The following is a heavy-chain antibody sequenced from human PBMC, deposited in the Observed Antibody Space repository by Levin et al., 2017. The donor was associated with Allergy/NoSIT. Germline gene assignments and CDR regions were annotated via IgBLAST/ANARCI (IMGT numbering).Heavy chain of an antibody. Sequence: PGESLKISCKASGYTFTSYGISWVRQAPGQGLEWMGWISAYNGNTNYAQKLQGRVTMTTDTSTSTAYMELRSLRSDDTAVYYCAREPHVAAAGTRAFDYWGQGTLVTVSS. CDR3: AREPHVAAAGTRAFDY. CDR1: GYTFTSYG. D-gene: IGHD6-13*01. CDR2: ISAYNGNT. V-gene: IGHV1-18*01. J-gene: IGHJ4*02.